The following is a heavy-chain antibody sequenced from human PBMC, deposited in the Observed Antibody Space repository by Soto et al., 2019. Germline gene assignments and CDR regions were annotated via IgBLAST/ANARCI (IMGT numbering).Heavy chain of an antibody. CDR2: VNPSGGNT. Sequence: QVQLMQSGAEVKKPGASVKVSCKASGDTFTDYYIHWVRQAPGQGLEWMGTVNPSGGNTTYAQHLRGRVTMTRDTSPSTLDRELTSLTSADTAIYYCARGGHVVVVTAALDYWGQGTLVTVSS. J-gene: IGHJ4*02. V-gene: IGHV1-46*04. D-gene: IGHD2-21*02. CDR3: ARGGHVVVVTAALDY. CDR1: GDTFTDYY.